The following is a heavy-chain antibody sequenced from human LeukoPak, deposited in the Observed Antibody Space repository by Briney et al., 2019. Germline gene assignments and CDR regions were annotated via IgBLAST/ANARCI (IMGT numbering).Heavy chain of an antibody. CDR1: GYSFTSYW. V-gene: IGHV5-51*01. CDR2: IYPGDSDT. Sequence: GESLKISCKGSGYSFTSYWIGWVRQMPGKGLEWMGIIYPGDSDTRYSPSFQGQVTVSADKSISTTYLQWSSLKASDTAMYYCATPYPREYCSSTTCYFNYWGQGTLVTVSS. D-gene: IGHD2-2*01. J-gene: IGHJ4*02. CDR3: ATPYPREYCSSTTCYFNY.